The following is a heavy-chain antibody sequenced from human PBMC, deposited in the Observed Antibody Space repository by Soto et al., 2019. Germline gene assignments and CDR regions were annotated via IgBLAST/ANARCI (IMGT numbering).Heavy chain of an antibody. V-gene: IGHV4-59*01. Sequence: SETLSLTCTVSGGSINNYYWNWIRQPPGKGLEWIGYIRYSGSPNYNPSLKSRVTISVDTSKNQFSLELSSVTAADTAVYYCARSLNSYYDSDGTEYFLYWGPGTLVTVSS. D-gene: IGHD3-22*01. CDR3: ARSLNSYYDSDGTEYFLY. CDR1: GGSINNYY. CDR2: IRYSGSP. J-gene: IGHJ1*01.